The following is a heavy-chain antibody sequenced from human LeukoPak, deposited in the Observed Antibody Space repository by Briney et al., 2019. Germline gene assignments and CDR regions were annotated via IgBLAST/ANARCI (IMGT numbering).Heavy chain of an antibody. CDR3: ARCNYDSSGYPADWFDP. CDR1: GLTFSSYS. CDR2: ISSSSSYI. Sequence: GGSLRLSCAASGLTFSSYSMNWVRQAPGKGLEWVSSISSSSSYIYYADSVKGRFTISRDNAKNSLYLQMNSLRAEDTAVNYCARCNYDSSGYPADWFDPWGQGTLVTVSS. J-gene: IGHJ5*02. V-gene: IGHV3-21*01. D-gene: IGHD3-22*01.